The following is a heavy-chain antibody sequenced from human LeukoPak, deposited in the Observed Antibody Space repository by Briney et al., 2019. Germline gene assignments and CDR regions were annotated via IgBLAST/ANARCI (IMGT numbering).Heavy chain of an antibody. CDR2: MPSRGSAT. D-gene: IGHD2/OR15-2a*01. CDR1: GFTFNTFG. J-gene: IGHJ3*02. V-gene: IGHV3-30*02. Sequence: GGSLRLSCTTSGFTFNTFGMHWVRQAPGKGLEWVAFMPSRGSATYHAESVKGRFTISRDNSKNTLFLQMNSLRSEDTALYYCAKVFPSQRDEALDIWGKGTLVTVSS. CDR3: AKVFPSQRDEALDI.